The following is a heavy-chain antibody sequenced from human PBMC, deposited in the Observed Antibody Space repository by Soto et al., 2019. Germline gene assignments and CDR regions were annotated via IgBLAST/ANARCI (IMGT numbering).Heavy chain of an antibody. D-gene: IGHD3-3*01. CDR2: ISYDGSNK. J-gene: IGHJ3*02. CDR3: ASVFGVVITDAFDI. CDR1: GFTFSSYA. V-gene: IGHV3-30-3*01. Sequence: QVQLVESGGGVVQPGRSLRLSCAASGFTFSSYAMHWVRQAPGKGLEWVAVISYDGSNKYYADSVKGRFTISRDNSKNTLYLQMISLRAEDTAVYYCASVFGVVITDAFDIWGQGTMVTVSS.